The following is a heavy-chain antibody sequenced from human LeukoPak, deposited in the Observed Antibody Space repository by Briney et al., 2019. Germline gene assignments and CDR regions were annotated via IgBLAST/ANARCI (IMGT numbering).Heavy chain of an antibody. V-gene: IGHV3-23*01. D-gene: IGHD3-3*01. CDR1: GFTFSSYA. Sequence: GGSLRLSCAASGFTFSSYAMSWVRQAPGKGLEWVSAISGSGGSTYYADSVKGRFTISRDNSKNTLYLQMNSLRAEDTAVYYCAKVLLEWLPTYYYYGMDVWGQGTTVTVSS. CDR2: ISGSGGST. J-gene: IGHJ6*02. CDR3: AKVLLEWLPTYYYYGMDV.